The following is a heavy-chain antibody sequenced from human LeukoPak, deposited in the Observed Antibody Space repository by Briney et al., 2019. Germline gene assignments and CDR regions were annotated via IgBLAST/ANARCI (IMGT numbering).Heavy chain of an antibody. V-gene: IGHV4-4*07. CDR1: GGSISSYY. CDR2: IYTSGST. J-gene: IGHJ4*02. CDR3: ARDATYYFDSSGYGFDY. Sequence: PSETLSLTCTVSGGSISSYYWSWIRQPAGKGLEWIGRIYTSGSTNYNPSLKSRVTMSVDTSKNQFSLKLNSVTAADTAVYYCARDATYYFDSSGYGFDYWGQGTLVTVSS. D-gene: IGHD3-22*01.